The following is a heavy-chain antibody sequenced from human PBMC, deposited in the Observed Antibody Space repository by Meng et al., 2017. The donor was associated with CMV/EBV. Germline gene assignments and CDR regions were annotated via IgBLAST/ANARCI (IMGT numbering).Heavy chain of an antibody. CDR1: GSPFTGYY. CDR2: INPNGGGT. J-gene: IGHJ4*02. V-gene: IGHV1-2*02. D-gene: IGHD2-2*01. CDR3: ARRIVVVPAAYLGY. Sequence: PGSPFTGYYIHCVRQAPGHGPEWMGWINPNGGGTNYAQTFQGRVTMTLDTSISTAYMEMSRLRSDDTAVYYCARRIVVVPAAYLGYWGQGTLVTVSS.